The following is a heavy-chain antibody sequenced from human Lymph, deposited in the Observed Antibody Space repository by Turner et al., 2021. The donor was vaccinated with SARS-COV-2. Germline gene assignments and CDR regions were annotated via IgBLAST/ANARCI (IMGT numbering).Heavy chain of an antibody. D-gene: IGHD4-17*01. CDR1: GFTFSTYS. V-gene: IGHV3-21*01. Sequence: EVQLVESGGGLLKPGGSLRLSCAASGFTFSTYSMNWVRQAPGKGREWISSISSSSSYIYYADSVKGRFTISRDDAKNSLYLQMNSLRAEDTAVYYCARDIPTTADYFDYWGQGTLVTVSS. CDR2: ISSSSSYI. J-gene: IGHJ4*02. CDR3: ARDIPTTADYFDY.